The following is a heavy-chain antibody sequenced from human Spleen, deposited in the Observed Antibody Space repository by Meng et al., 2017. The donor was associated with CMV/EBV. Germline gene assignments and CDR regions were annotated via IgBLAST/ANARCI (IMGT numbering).Heavy chain of an antibody. CDR1: GASISSSYY. J-gene: IGHJ5*02. CDR2: IYYSANT. V-gene: IGHV4-39*01. Sequence: SGASISSSYYWGWIRQSPGKGLEWIGSIYYSANTYYSPSLKSRVTVSVDSSNDQFTLRLRSVTATDTAIYYCARGITDTRSESKGFDPWGQGILVTVSS. D-gene: IGHD4-11*01. CDR3: ARGITDTRSESKGFDP.